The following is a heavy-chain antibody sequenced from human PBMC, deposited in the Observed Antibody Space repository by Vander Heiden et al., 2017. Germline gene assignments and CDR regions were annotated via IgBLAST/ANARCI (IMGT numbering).Heavy chain of an antibody. CDR3: ARQGRAAINFGGFDY. CDR2: IYYSGTT. Sequence: QLQLQVSGPGLVKPSETLPPPRRVSGGPITRGSYYWGWIRQPPGKGLEWIGSIYYSGTTYYNPSLKSRVTMSVDTSKNQFSLKLSSVTAADTAVYYCARQGRAAINFGGFDYWGQGIPVTVSS. J-gene: IGHJ4*02. D-gene: IGHD5-18*01. CDR1: GGPITRGSYY. V-gene: IGHV4-39*01.